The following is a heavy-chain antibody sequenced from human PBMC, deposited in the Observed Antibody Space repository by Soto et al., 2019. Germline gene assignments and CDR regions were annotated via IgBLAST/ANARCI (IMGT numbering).Heavy chain of an antibody. CDR2: AHHSGRT. CDR3: ARSEAAGLDY. CDR1: GDSIYGSNW. Sequence: SETLSLTCNVSGDSIYGSNWWNWVRQSPGKGLEWIGEAHHSGRTNYNPSLKSRVTISVDKSKNHFSLKLSSVTAADTAVYYCARSEAAGLDYWGQGTLVTVSS. V-gene: IGHV4-4*02. J-gene: IGHJ4*02. D-gene: IGHD2-15*01.